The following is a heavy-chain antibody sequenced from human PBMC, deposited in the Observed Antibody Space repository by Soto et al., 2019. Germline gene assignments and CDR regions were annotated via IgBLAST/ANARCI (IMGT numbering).Heavy chain of an antibody. CDR3: AHSKSSSWKYYFDY. J-gene: IGHJ4*02. Sequence: QITLKESGPTLVKPTQTLTLTCTFSGFSLSTSGVGVGWIRQPPGKALEWLALIYWDDDKRYSPSLKSRLTITKDTYKNQVVLTMTNMDPVETATYYCAHSKSSSWKYYFDYWGQGTLVTVSS. V-gene: IGHV2-5*02. D-gene: IGHD6-13*01. CDR2: IYWDDDK. CDR1: GFSLSTSGVG.